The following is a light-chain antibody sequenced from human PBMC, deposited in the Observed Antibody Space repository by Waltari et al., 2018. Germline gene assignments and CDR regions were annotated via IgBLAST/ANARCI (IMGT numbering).Light chain of an antibody. CDR2: GTS. J-gene: IGKJ4*01. V-gene: IGKV3-20*01. CDR3: QQYDGEVVT. CDR1: QRVTSIS. Sequence: RASQRVTSISLSWYQQKLGPAPRLRIYGTSSRATGIPYRFSGSGSGTDFTLTISRLEPEDFAVYYCQQYDGEVVTFGGGTKVEI.